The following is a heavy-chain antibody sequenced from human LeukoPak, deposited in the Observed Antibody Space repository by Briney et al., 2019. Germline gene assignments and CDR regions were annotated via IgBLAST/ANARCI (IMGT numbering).Heavy chain of an antibody. D-gene: IGHD6-19*01. V-gene: IGHV3-30-3*01. CDR2: ISYDGSNK. Sequence: GGSLRLSCAASGFTSSSYAMHWVRQAPGKGLEWVAVISYDGSNKYYADSVKGRFTISRDNSKNTLYLQMNSLRAEDTAVYYCARDSKGSGWYLIDYWGQGTLVTVSS. J-gene: IGHJ4*02. CDR1: GFTSSSYA. CDR3: ARDSKGSGWYLIDY.